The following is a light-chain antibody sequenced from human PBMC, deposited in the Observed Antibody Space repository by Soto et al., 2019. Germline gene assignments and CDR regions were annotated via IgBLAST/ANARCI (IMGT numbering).Light chain of an antibody. Sequence: ETVLTQSPGTLSLSPGERASLSCRASQSISGRYLAWYQQKPGQAPRLLIYDASSRATGIPDRFSGSGSGTDFILTISRLEAEDFAVYYCQKYGSSPLTFGGGTKVEIK. CDR1: QSISGRY. CDR3: QKYGSSPLT. CDR2: DAS. V-gene: IGKV3-20*01. J-gene: IGKJ4*01.